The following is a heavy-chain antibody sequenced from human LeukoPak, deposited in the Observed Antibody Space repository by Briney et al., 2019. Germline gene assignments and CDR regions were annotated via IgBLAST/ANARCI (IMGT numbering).Heavy chain of an antibody. Sequence: GASVKVSCKASGGTFISSAINWVRQAPGQGLEWMGRIIPVISSVNYAQKFQGRVTIIADKSTSTAYMELSSLRSEDTAVYYCAREHNHDYGDYCLDDDWGQGTLVTVSS. CDR2: IIPVISSV. CDR3: AREHNHDYGDYCLDDD. V-gene: IGHV1-69*04. J-gene: IGHJ4*02. CDR1: GGTFISSA. D-gene: IGHD4-17*01.